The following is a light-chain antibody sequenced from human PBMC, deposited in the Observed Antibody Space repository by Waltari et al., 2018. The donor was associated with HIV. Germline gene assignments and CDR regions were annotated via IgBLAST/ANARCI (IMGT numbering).Light chain of an antibody. J-gene: IGKJ4*01. CDR3: MQALQSPLT. CDR2: LGS. CDR1: PSLLHCNGNNY. V-gene: IGKV2-28*01. Sequence: DIVMTQSTLSLPVSPGESASLSCRSSPSLLHCNGNNYLDWYLQKPGQSPQLLIFLGSNRAPGVPDRFSGSATGTDFTLKISTVEAEDVGIYYCMQALQSPLTFGGGTKVEIK.